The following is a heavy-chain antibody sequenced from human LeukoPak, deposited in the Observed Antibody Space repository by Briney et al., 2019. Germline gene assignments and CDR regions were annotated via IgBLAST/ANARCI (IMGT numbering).Heavy chain of an antibody. J-gene: IGHJ4*02. CDR2: INHSGST. CDR3: ARGLSDVY. Sequence: SETLSLTCAVYGGSFSGYYWTWIRQPPGKGLEWIGEINHSGSTNYNPSLKSRVTIPIDTSKNQFSLILSSVTAADTAVYYCARGLSDVYWGQGTLVTVSS. V-gene: IGHV4-34*01. CDR1: GGSFSGYY.